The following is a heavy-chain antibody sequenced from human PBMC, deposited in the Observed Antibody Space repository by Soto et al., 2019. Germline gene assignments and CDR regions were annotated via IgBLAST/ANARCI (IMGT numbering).Heavy chain of an antibody. CDR1: GFTFSSYG. D-gene: IGHD3-10*01. V-gene: IGHV3-30*18. CDR3: AKDRGAAMVRFYFDY. Sequence: GGSLRLSCAASGFTFSSYGMHWVRQAPGKGLEWVAVISYDGSNKYYADSVKGRFTIPRDNSKNTLYLQMNSLRDEDTAIYYCAKDRGAAMVRFYFDYWGQGTLVTVSS. CDR2: ISYDGSNK. J-gene: IGHJ4*02.